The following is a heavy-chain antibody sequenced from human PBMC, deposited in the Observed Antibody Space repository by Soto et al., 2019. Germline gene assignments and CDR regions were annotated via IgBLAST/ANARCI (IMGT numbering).Heavy chain of an antibody. CDR1: GFTFGGYA. D-gene: IGHD1-26*01. V-gene: IGHV3-23*01. J-gene: IGHJ6*02. CDR2: FSGSGGST. Sequence: GGSLRLSCAASGFTFGGYAMSWVRQAPGKGLEWFSAFSGSGGSTYYADTVKGRFTNSRDNSKNTLYLQMNSLRAEDTAVYYCATHIRSGSYRYYYGMDVWGQGTTVTVSS. CDR3: ATHIRSGSYRYYYGMDV.